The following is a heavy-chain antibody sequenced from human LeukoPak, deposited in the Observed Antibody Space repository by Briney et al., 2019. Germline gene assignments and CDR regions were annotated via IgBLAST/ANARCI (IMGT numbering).Heavy chain of an antibody. CDR2: INPNSGGT. CDR1: GYTFSGYY. Sequence: ASLKVSCKASGYTFSGYYIHWVRQVPGQGLEWMGWINPNSGGTKYAQKFQGRISMTRDTSFSTVYMGLSRLTSDDTAVYYCAKGRVVAGSKSLTYHWFDPWGQGTLVTVSS. V-gene: IGHV1-2*02. CDR3: AKGRVVAGSKSLTYHWFDP. D-gene: IGHD6-19*01. J-gene: IGHJ5*02.